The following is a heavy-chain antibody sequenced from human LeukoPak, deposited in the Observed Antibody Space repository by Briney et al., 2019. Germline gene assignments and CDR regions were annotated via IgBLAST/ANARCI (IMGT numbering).Heavy chain of an antibody. D-gene: IGHD6-13*01. CDR3: AREPRAAGDGYYFDY. CDR2: IYYSGST. CDR1: GGSIRSGDYY. Sequence: SETLSLTXTVSGGSIRSGDYYWSWIRQPPGKGLEWIGYIYYSGSTYYNPSLKSRVTISVDTSKNQFSLKLSSVTAADTAVYYCAREPRAAGDGYYFDYWGQGTLVTVSS. V-gene: IGHV4-30-4*08. J-gene: IGHJ4*02.